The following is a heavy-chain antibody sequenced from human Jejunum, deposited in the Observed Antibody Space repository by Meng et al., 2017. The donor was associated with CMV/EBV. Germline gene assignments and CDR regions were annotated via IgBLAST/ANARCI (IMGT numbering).Heavy chain of an antibody. D-gene: IGHD4-11*01. J-gene: IGHJ4*02. CDR1: GFSVSTNN. Sequence: SGFSVSTNNMSWVRQAPGKGLEWVSFIRGDDSTSYTDSVQGRFTISRDNSKNTVYLQMNSLRAEDTAVYYCARACRQVSNCYLDSWGQGSQVTVSS. V-gene: IGHV3-53*01. CDR2: IRGDDST. CDR3: ARACRQVSNCYLDS.